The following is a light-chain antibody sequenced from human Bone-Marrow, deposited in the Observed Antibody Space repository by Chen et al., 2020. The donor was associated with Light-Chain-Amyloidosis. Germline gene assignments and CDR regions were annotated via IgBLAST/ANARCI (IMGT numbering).Light chain of an antibody. V-gene: IGKV3-11*01. CDR2: EAS. Sequence: EIVLTQSPATLSLSPGDRATLSCRASQSVGSSLAWYQQKPGQAPRLLIYEASTRATGIPARFSGSGSGTEDFAVYDCQQRSTRPPFVTFGGGTRVDSK. CDR1: QSVGSS. J-gene: IGKJ4*01. CDR3: QQRSTRPPFVT.